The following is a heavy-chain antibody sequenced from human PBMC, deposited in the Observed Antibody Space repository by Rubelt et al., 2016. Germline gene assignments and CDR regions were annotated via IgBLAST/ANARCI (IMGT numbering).Heavy chain of an antibody. CDR3: AKNFASGSFHLFDS. J-gene: IGHJ4*02. V-gene: IGHV3-23*01. CDR1: GFTFSSYS. Sequence: EVHLLESGGGLVQRRESLRLSCAASGFTFSSYSISWVRQAPGKGLEWVATISGSGGGTNYADSVKGRCTISRDNSKNSLFLQMDSLVGDDTAVYYCAKNFASGSFHLFDSWGQGTLVTVSS. CDR2: ISGSGGGT. D-gene: IGHD3-10*01.